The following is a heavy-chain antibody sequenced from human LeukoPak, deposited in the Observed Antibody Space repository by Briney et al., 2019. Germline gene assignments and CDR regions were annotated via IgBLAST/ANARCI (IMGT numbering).Heavy chain of an antibody. CDR1: GYTFTSYD. Sequence: ASVKVSCKASGYTFTSYDINWVRQAPGQGLEWMGGIIPIFGTANYAQKFQGRVTITADESTSTAYMELSSLRSEDTAVYYCAIRFLEWLAYDYWGQGTLVTVSS. CDR2: IIPIFGTA. V-gene: IGHV1-69*13. CDR3: AIRFLEWLAYDY. J-gene: IGHJ4*02. D-gene: IGHD3-3*01.